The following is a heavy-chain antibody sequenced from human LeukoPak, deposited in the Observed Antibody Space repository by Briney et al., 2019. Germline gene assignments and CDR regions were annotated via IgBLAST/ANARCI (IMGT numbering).Heavy chain of an antibody. CDR3: ASGDYDDYVFDY. V-gene: IGHV1-18*04. J-gene: IGHJ4*02. CDR2: LSAYNGNT. D-gene: IGHD4-17*01. CDR1: GYTFTSYG. Sequence: ASVRVSCKASGYTFTSYGINWVRQAPGQGLEWMGWLSAYNGNTNYAQKLQGRITMTTDTSTSTAYMELRSLRSDDTAVYYCASGDYDDYVFDYWGQGTLVTVSS.